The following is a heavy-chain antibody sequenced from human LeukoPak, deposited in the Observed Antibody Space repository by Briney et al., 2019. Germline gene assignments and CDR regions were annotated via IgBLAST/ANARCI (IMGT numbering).Heavy chain of an antibody. J-gene: IGHJ6*02. CDR1: GFTFRSYN. Sequence: GGSLPVSCAASGFTFRSYNMSWVRQAPGKGLECVSYISSTSSAIYYADSVKGRFTISRDNAKNTLYLQMNSLRGEDTAVYYCARDLGVASSYGLDVWGQGTSVTVS. V-gene: IGHV3-48*01. CDR2: ISSTSSAI. CDR3: ARDLGVASSYGLDV. D-gene: IGHD3-3*01.